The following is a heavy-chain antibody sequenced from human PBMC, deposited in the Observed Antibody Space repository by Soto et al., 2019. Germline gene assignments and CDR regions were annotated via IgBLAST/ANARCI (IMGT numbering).Heavy chain of an antibody. CDR3: ASERVAEMATWGYFDN. CDR1: GGTFSDLA. D-gene: IGHD5-12*01. J-gene: IGHJ4*02. V-gene: IGHV1-69*01. Sequence: QVHLVQSGAEVTKAGSSVKVSCKTSGGTFSDLAFSWVRQAPRQGLEWMGGIVPLFGTPTYAQNFQGRVIITADESSSTVYMEFRSLTSEDTAVYYCASERVAEMATWGYFDNWGQGALVT. CDR2: IVPLFGTP.